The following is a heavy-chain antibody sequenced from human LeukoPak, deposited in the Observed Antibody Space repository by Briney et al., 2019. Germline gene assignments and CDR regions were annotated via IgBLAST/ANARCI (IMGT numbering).Heavy chain of an antibody. Sequence: PSETLSLACTVSGGSISSSSYYWGWIRQPPGKGLEWIGSIYYSGSTYYNPSLKSRATISVDTSKNQFSLKLSSVTAADTAVYYCARYRIAVAGTANWGQGTLVTVSS. V-gene: IGHV4-39*01. CDR3: ARYRIAVAGTAN. D-gene: IGHD6-19*01. CDR1: GGSISSSSYY. J-gene: IGHJ4*02. CDR2: IYYSGST.